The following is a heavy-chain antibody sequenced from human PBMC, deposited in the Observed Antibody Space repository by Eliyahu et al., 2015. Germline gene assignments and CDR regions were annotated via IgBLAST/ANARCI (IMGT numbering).Heavy chain of an antibody. CDR3: ARDYDF. D-gene: IGHD3-3*01. V-gene: IGHV4-4*07. CDR1: GDSISSYY. CDR2: IYPSGGT. Sequence: QVQLQESGPGLVKPSETLSLTCSVSGDSISSYYWSWIRQPAGKGLEWXGRIYPSGGTNYNPSLKSRVTMSVDTSKNQFSLKLNSVTAADTAVYYCARDYDFWGQGTLVTVSS. J-gene: IGHJ4*02.